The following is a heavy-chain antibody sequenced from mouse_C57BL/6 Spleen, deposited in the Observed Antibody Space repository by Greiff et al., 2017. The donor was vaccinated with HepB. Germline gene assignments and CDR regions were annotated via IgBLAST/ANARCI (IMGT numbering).Heavy chain of an antibody. CDR2: IYPRSGNT. V-gene: IGHV1-81*01. CDR3: AIYDYDALYAMDY. Sequence: VKLSCKASGYTFTSYGISWVKQSTGQGLEWIGEIYPRSGNTYYNEKFKGKATLTADKSSSTAYMELRSLTSEDSAVYFCAIYDYDALYAMDYWGQGTSVTVSS. CDR1: GYTFTSYG. D-gene: IGHD2-4*01. J-gene: IGHJ4*01.